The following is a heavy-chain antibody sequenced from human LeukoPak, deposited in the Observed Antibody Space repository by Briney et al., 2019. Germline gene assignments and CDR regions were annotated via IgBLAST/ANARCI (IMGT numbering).Heavy chain of an antibody. J-gene: IGHJ4*02. CDR3: ASILWFGELHFDY. Sequence: KPSETLSLTCAVYGGPFSAYYWSWIRQPPGKGLEWIGEINHSGSTNYNPSLKSRVTILVDTSKNQFSLKLSSVTAADTAVYYCASILWFGELHFDYWGQGTLVTVSS. CDR2: INHSGST. V-gene: IGHV4-34*01. D-gene: IGHD3-10*01. CDR1: GGPFSAYY.